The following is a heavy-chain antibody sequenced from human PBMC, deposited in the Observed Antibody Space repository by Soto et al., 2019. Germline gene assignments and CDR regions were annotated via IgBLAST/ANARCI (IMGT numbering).Heavy chain of an antibody. CDR1: GFTFSSYG. Sequence: PGGSLRLSCAPSGFTFSSYGMHWVRQAPGKGLEREAVIWYDGSNKYYAENVKGRFTNYRDNSKNKQYLQINSQRAEDTAVYYCARVGGRDHYYDSSAHPVAFDIWGQGT. CDR2: IWYDGSNK. D-gene: IGHD3-22*01. CDR3: ARVGGRDHYYDSSAHPVAFDI. V-gene: IGHV3-33*01. J-gene: IGHJ3*02.